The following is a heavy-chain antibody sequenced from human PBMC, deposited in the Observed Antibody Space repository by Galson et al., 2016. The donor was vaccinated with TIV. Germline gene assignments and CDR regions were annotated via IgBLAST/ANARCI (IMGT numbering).Heavy chain of an antibody. J-gene: IGHJ4*02. Sequence: SLRLSCAASGFTFSSHAITWVRQAPGKGLEWISAISGGGGSTYHTDSVKGRFTISRDNSKNTVFLQMNSLRAEDTAVYYLAKIDSSGYNYGGRFVYWGQGTLVTVSS. CDR2: ISGGGGST. V-gene: IGHV3-23*01. D-gene: IGHD3-22*01. CDR1: GFTFSSHA. CDR3: AKIDSSGYNYGGRFVY.